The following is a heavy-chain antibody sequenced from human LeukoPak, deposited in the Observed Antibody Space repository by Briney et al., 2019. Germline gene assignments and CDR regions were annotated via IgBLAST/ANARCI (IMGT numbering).Heavy chain of an antibody. V-gene: IGHV4-39*01. CDR3: AGWSSGSSAYDI. D-gene: IGHD1-14*01. CDR2: IFHSGST. CDR1: GGSISSSSYY. Sequence: SETLSLTCTVSGGSISSSSYYWNWIRQPPGKGLERLGSIFHSGSTYYSPSFKSRVTISADTSKNQFSLRLPSVTAADTAVYYCAGWSSGSSAYDIWGHGTMVTVSS. J-gene: IGHJ3*02.